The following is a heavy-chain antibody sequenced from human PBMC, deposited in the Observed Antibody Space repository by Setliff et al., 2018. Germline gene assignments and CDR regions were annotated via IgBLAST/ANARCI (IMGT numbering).Heavy chain of an antibody. CDR1: GGSFTPYY. V-gene: IGHV4-59*01. CDR2: VYYSGTA. Sequence: SETLSLTCTVSGGSFTPYYWSWIRQPPGKGLEWIGYVYYSGTAYYNPSLKSRVTVIVDTSKHQFSLRLSSVTAADTAVFYCARGGTFRFFDYWGQGTPVTVSS. CDR3: ARGGTFRFFDY. J-gene: IGHJ4*02. D-gene: IGHD5-12*01.